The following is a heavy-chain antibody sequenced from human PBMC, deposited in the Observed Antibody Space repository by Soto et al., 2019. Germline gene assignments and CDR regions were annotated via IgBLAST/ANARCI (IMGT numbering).Heavy chain of an antibody. Sequence: GGSLRLSCAASGFAFSNYEFNWVRQAPGRGLEWISYISVSGNIIKYAESVKGRFTISRDNAENSLHLHMSNLRVDDTALYFCVRDTMRASAAASLDYWGQGTQVTVSS. CDR1: GFAFSNYE. D-gene: IGHD2-2*01. V-gene: IGHV3-48*03. CDR2: ISVSGNII. J-gene: IGHJ4*02. CDR3: VRDTMRASAAASLDY.